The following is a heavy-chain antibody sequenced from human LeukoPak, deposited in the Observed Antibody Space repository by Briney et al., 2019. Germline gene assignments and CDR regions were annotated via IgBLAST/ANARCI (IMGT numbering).Heavy chain of an antibody. J-gene: IGHJ1*01. CDR3: ARSITSSWYGDFQH. Sequence: SETLSLTCSVSGGSISNYYWSWVRQPPGKALEWIGYIYYSGSTNYNPSLKSRVTIAVDTSKNQFSLKLSSVTAADTAVYYCARSITSSWYGDFQHWGQGTLVTVSS. V-gene: IGHV4-59*08. CDR1: GGSISNYY. D-gene: IGHD6-13*01. CDR2: IYYSGST.